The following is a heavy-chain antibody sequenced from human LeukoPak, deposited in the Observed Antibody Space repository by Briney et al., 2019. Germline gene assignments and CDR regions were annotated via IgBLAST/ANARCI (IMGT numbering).Heavy chain of an antibody. V-gene: IGHV1-18*01. D-gene: IGHD6-19*01. Sequence: ASVKVSCKASGYTFTNYGISWVRQAPGQGPEWMGWISANNGNTNYAQKFQVRVTMTTDTSTSTAYMELRSLTSDDTAVYSCVRDLGSGWPDYWGQGTQVTVSS. J-gene: IGHJ4*02. CDR3: VRDLGSGWPDY. CDR2: ISANNGNT. CDR1: GYTFTNYG.